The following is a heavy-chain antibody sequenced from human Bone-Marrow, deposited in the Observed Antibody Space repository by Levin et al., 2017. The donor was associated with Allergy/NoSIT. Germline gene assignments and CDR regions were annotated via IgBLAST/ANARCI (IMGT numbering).Heavy chain of an antibody. Sequence: SSQTLSLTCAVSNYSIRSGFHWGWIRQPPGKGLEWIGSIDQSGNTYYSPSLKSRVTISVDTSKNQFSLRLTSVSAADTAVYYCARTLGYCSGDGCYYYFDYWGQGTLVTVSS. CDR2: IDQSGNT. D-gene: IGHD2-15*01. V-gene: IGHV4-38-2*01. CDR3: ARTLGYCSGDGCYYYFDY. J-gene: IGHJ4*02. CDR1: NYSIRSGFH.